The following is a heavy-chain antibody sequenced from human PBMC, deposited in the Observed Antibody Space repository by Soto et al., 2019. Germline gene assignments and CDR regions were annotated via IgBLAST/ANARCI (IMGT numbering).Heavy chain of an antibody. D-gene: IGHD2-2*01. CDR2: IIPILGIA. CDR3: ASSPELVPAAMSYYYYYYMDA. Sequence: SLKVSCNASGGTFSSYTITWVRQSSGQGLEWMGRIIPILGIANYAQKFQGRVTITADKSTSTAYMELSSLRSEDTAVYYCASSPELVPAAMSYYYYYYMDAWGKGPTVTVS. J-gene: IGHJ6*03. V-gene: IGHV1-69*02. CDR1: GGTFSSYT.